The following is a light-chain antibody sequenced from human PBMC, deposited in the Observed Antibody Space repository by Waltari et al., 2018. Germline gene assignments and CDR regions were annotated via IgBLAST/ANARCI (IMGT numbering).Light chain of an antibody. CDR2: VNSDGSH. CDR1: SGPSSYA. V-gene: IGLV4-69*01. CDR3: QTWGTDVV. Sequence: QLVLPQSPSASASLGASVKPTCTLSSGPSSYALAWPQQQPQKGPRYLMKVNSDGSHNKGDGIPDRFSGSSSGAERYLTISSLQSEDEADYYCQTWGTDVVFGGGTKLTVL. J-gene: IGLJ2*01.